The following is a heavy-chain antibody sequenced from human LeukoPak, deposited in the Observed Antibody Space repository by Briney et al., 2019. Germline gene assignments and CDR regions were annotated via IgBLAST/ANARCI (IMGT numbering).Heavy chain of an antibody. V-gene: IGHV1-18*01. CDR3: ARSLTVVVAAAFDY. D-gene: IGHD2-15*01. CDR1: GYTFTSYG. CDR2: ISAYNGNT. J-gene: IGHJ4*02. Sequence: ASVKVSCKPSGYTFTSYGISCVRQAPGQGLEGRGWISAYNGNTNYAQKLQGRVTMTTDTSTSTAYMELRSLRSDDTAVYYCARSLTVVVAAAFDYWGQGTLVTVSS.